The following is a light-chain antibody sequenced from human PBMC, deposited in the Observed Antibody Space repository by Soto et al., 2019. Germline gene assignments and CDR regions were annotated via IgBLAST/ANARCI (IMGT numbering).Light chain of an antibody. J-gene: IGKJ4*01. CDR1: QGISNY. CDR2: AAS. V-gene: IGKV1-27*01. Sequence: DIQMTQSPSSLSASVGDRVTITCRARQGISNYLAWYQQKPGKVPKLLIYAASTLQSGVPSRFSGSGSVTDFTLTISSLQPDDVANYYCQKDNSAPLTFGGGTKVEIK. CDR3: QKDNSAPLT.